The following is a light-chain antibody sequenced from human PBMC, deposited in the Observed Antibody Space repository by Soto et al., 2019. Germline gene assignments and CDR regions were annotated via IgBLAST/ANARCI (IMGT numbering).Light chain of an antibody. V-gene: IGKV3-11*01. CDR3: QQSYNWPWT. J-gene: IGKJ1*01. CDR1: QSVRNY. Sequence: EIVLTQSPATLSLSPGERATLSCRASQSVRNYLAWYQQKPGQAPRLLIYDASNGATGIPARFSGSGSGTDFTLTISSLEPEDFAVYYCQQSYNWPWTFGQGTKVEIK. CDR2: DAS.